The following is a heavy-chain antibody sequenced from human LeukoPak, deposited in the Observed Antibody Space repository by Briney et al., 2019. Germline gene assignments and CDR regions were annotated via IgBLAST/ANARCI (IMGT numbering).Heavy chain of an antibody. J-gene: IGHJ4*02. CDR3: ASDRRDGNNLAFHFDY. V-gene: IGHV3-30*04. Sequence: GGTLRLSCAASEFVFRRYAMHWVRQAPGQGLEWGAMLSYDDTDEYYADSVAGRFTISRDNSNHTLYLQMTSLRPGDTAVYYCASDRRDGNNLAFHFDYWGQGTLVTVSS. CDR2: LSYDDTDE. CDR1: EFVFRRYA. D-gene: IGHD5-24*01.